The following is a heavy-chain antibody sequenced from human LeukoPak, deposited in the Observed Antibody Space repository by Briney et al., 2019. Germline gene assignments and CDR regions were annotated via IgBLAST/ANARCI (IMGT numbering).Heavy chain of an antibody. D-gene: IGHD2-2*01. CDR2: MNPNSGNT. Sequence: GASVKVSCKASGYTFTSYDINWVRQATGQGLEWMGWMNPNSGNTGYAQKFQGRVTITRNTSISTAYMELSSLRSEDTAVYYCARADVVVVVPAASYYYYHMDVWGKGTTVTVPS. CDR1: GYTFTSYD. V-gene: IGHV1-8*03. CDR3: ARADVVVVVPAASYYYYHMDV. J-gene: IGHJ6*03.